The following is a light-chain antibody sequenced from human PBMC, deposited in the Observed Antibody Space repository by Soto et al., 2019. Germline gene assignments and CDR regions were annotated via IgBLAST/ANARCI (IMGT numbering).Light chain of an antibody. Sequence: EIVMTQSPATLSVSPGERATLSCRASQNVDNYLDWYQQKPGQAPRLLIYGASTRATGVPARFSGSGSGTEFTLTISSLQSEDFAIYYCQQYKNWPWTFGQGTKVDIK. CDR2: GAS. CDR1: QNVDNY. J-gene: IGKJ1*01. CDR3: QQYKNWPWT. V-gene: IGKV3-15*01.